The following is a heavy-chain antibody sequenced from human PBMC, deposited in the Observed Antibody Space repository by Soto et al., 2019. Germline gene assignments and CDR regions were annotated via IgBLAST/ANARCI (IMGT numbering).Heavy chain of an antibody. V-gene: IGHV3-66*01. Sequence: EVQLVESGGGLVQPGGSLRLSCAASGFTVSSNYMSWVRQAPGKGLEWVSVIYSGGSTYYADSVKGRFTISRDNSKNTMYLQVNTLRAENTAVYACERDPRFGVDQLTGLSAFDIWCQGTMVTVSS. D-gene: IGHD3-16*01. CDR1: GFTVSSNY. CDR2: IYSGGST. J-gene: IGHJ3*02. CDR3: ERDPRFGVDQLTGLSAFDI.